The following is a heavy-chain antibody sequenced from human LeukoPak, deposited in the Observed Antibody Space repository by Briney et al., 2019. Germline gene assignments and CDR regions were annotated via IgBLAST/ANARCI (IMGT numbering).Heavy chain of an antibody. CDR1: GFTFSSYW. V-gene: IGHV3-7*04. CDR2: IKNDGSEK. D-gene: IGHD5-12*01. J-gene: IGHJ3*01. Sequence: GGSLRLSCAASGFTFSSYWMSWVRRAAGKGLEWVANIKNDGSEKYYADPVRGRFSFSRDNAKNSLNLQMNSLRDEDTAVYYCARLDIVATGAFDLWGQGTMVTVSS. CDR3: ARLDIVATGAFDL.